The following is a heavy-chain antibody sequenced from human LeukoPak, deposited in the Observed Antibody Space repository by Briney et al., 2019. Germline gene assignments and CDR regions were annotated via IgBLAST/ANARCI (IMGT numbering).Heavy chain of an antibody. CDR2: FYGSEIT. J-gene: IGHJ3*02. D-gene: IGHD5-24*01. Sequence: SGGSLRLSCAASGFTDGTNYMWWVRQAPGGGLEWVTDFYGSEITNYTDPVKGRFTIPRESSKNTVFLTMNSLRGDDTAVYYCARARPWPEHAFDIGGQGTMVSVSS. CDR3: ARARPWPEHAFDI. CDR1: GFTDGTNY. V-gene: IGHV3-53*01.